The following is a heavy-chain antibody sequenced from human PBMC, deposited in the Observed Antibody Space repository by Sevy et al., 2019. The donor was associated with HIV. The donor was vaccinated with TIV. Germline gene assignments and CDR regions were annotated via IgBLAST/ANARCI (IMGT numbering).Heavy chain of an antibody. V-gene: IGHV3-48*03. D-gene: IGHD2-15*01. J-gene: IGHJ4*02. CDR3: SREGLGGFHTSLDY. CDR1: GFTFSSYQ. Sequence: GGYLRLSCAASGFTFSSYQMNWVRQAPGKGLEWISYINIRPNTIYYADSVKGRFTISRDNAKNSLYLQINTLRAEDTAVYYWSREGLGGFHTSLDYWGQGTLVTVSS. CDR2: INIRPNTI.